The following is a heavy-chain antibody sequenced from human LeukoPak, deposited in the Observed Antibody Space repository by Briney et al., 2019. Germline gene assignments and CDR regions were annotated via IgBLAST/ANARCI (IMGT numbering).Heavy chain of an antibody. D-gene: IGHD2-2*01. V-gene: IGHV4-38-2*02. J-gene: IGHJ5*02. Sequence: SETLSPTCGVSGYSISSGYQWAWIRQSPGKGLEWIGSIYHSGSAHYNPSLKSRVTISVETSKNQFSLNMYSVTAADTAVYYCARDPRWLTPDCTSTSCYENYFDPWGQGTLVTVSS. CDR2: IYHSGSA. CDR1: GYSISSGYQ. CDR3: ARDPRWLTPDCTSTSCYENYFDP.